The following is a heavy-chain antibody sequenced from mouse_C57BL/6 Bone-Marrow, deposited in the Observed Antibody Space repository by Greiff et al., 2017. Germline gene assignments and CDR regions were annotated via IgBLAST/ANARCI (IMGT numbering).Heavy chain of an antibody. CDR3: AKGGEGVAWFAY. CDR1: GFSLTSYG. CDR2: IGGDGST. J-gene: IGHJ3*01. Sequence: QVQLKESGPGLVAPSPSLSITCTVSGFSLTSYGVSWVRQPPGKGLEWLGVIGGDGSTNYHSALISRLGISKDNSKGQVFLKLNSLQTDDTATYYWAKGGEGVAWFAYWGQGTRVTVSA. V-gene: IGHV2-3*01.